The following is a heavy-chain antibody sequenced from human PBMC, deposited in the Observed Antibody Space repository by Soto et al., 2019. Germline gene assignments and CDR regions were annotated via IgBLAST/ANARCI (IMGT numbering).Heavy chain of an antibody. CDR1: GFSGSSNN. D-gene: IGHD3-22*01. Sequence: GGSLRLSCLAPGFSGSSNNMNWGRQAPGVGLEWVSVIYSGSDTHYTDSVKGRFTVSADKSENTVFLQMRSLRAEDTGIYYCARDPFSQYSHDTSGFQRWGLGTLVTVSS. CDR2: IYSGSDT. V-gene: IGHV3-53*01. J-gene: IGHJ4*02. CDR3: ARDPFSQYSHDTSGFQR.